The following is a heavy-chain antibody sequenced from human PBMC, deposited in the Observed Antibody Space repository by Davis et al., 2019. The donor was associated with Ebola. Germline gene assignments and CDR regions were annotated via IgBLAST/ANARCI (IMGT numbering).Heavy chain of an antibody. J-gene: IGHJ4*02. CDR1: GFTFSSYA. CDR2: ISGSGGST. V-gene: IGHV3-23*01. Sequence: GESLKISCAASGFTFSSYAMSWVRQAPGKGLEWVSAISGSGGSTYYAGSVKGRFTISRDNSRNTLYLQMNSLRAEDTAVYYCAKADPQQYFDYWGQGTLVTVSS. CDR3: AKADPQQYFDY.